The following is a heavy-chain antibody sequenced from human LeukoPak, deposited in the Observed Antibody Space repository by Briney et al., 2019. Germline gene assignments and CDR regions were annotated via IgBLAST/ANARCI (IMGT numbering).Heavy chain of an antibody. CDR2: IIPIFGTA. V-gene: IGHV1-69*13. J-gene: IGHJ6*02. Sequence: GASVKVSCKASGATFSSYAISWVRQAPGQGLEWMGGIIPIFGTANYAQKFQGRVTITADESTSTAYMQLSSLRAEDTAVYYCARGRGSFYGMDVWGQGPTVTVSS. CDR1: GATFSSYA. CDR3: ARGRGSFYGMDV. D-gene: IGHD2-15*01.